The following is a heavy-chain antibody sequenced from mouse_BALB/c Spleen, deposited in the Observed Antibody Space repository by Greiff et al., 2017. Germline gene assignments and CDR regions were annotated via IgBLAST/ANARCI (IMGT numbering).Heavy chain of an antibody. CDR3: ARGGLRPSYAMDY. J-gene: IGHJ4*01. CDR1: GFTFSSYA. Sequence: EVKLVESGGGLVKPGGSLKLSCAASGFTFSSYAMSWVRQTPEKRLEWVASISSGGSTYYPDSVKGRFTISRDNARNILYLQMSSLRSEDTAMYYCARGGLRPSYAMDYWGQGTSVTVSA. V-gene: IGHV5-6-5*01. CDR2: ISSGGST.